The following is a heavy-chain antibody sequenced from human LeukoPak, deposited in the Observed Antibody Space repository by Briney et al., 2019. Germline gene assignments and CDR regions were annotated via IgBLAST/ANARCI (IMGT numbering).Heavy chain of an antibody. CDR1: GFTFSSYG. CDR2: IIGSGGST. CDR3: AELGITMIGGV. J-gene: IGHJ6*04. D-gene: IGHD3-10*02. Sequence: GGSLRLSCAASGFTFSSYGMKWVRQAPGKGLEWVSAIIGSGGSTYYADTVKSRFTISGDNAKNTLYLQMNSLRAEDTAVYYCAELGITMIGGVWGKGTTVTISS. V-gene: IGHV3-23*01.